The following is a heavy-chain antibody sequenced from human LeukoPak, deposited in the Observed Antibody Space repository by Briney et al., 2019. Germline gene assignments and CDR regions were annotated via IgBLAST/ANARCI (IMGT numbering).Heavy chain of an antibody. CDR2: IKPDGSEK. CDR3: ARERMYSGSGSTYPYYDY. J-gene: IGHJ4*02. CDR1: GFTFSTYW. V-gene: IGHV3-7*01. D-gene: IGHD3-10*01. Sequence: GGSLRLSCAASGFTFSTYWMTWVRQSPGKGLKWVANIKPDGSEKYFVDSVKGRFTISRDNAKNALYLEMNSLRAEDTAEYFCARERMYSGSGSTYPYYDYWGQGTLVTVSS.